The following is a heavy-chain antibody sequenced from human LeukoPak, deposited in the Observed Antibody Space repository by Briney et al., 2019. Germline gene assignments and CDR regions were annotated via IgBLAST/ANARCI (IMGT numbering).Heavy chain of an antibody. V-gene: IGHV4-59*01. CDR1: GGSISSYY. J-gene: IGHJ4*02. CDR3: ARWPAGSSGYPDY. D-gene: IGHD3-22*01. CDR2: IYYSGST. Sequence: SETLSLTCTVSGGSISSYYWSWIRQPPGKGLEWIGYIYYSGSTNYNPSLKSRVTISVDTSKNQFSLKLSSVTAADTAVYYCARWPAGSSGYPDYWGQGTLVTVSS.